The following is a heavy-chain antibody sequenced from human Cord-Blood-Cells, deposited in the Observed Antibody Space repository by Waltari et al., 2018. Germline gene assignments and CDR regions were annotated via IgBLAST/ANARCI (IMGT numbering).Heavy chain of an antibody. CDR1: VYTFTSYD. CDR2: MNPNSGKT. CDR3: ARGLGRYYDFWSGYLFAFDI. D-gene: IGHD3-3*01. Sequence: QVQLVQSGAEVKKPGASVKVSCKASVYTFTSYDINCVRSATGQGLEWMGWMNPNSGKTGYAQKFQGRVTITRNTSISTAYMELSSLRSEDTAVYYCARGLGRYYDFWSGYLFAFDIWGQGKMVTVSS. J-gene: IGHJ3*02. V-gene: IGHV1-8*03.